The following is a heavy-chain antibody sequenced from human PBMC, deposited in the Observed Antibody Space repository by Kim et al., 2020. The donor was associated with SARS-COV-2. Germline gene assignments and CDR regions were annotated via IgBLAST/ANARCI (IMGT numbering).Heavy chain of an antibody. V-gene: IGHV3-15*01. CDR3: TTNRGRITIFGVVISPDYYYGMDV. Sequence: GGSLRLSCAASGFTFSNAWMSWVRQAPGKGLEWVGRIKSKTDGGTTDYAAPVKGRFTISRDDSKNTLYLQMNSLKTEDTAVCYCTTNRGRITIFGVVISPDYYYGMDVWGQGTTVTVSS. CDR1: GFTFSNAW. D-gene: IGHD3-3*01. CDR2: IKSKTDGGTT. J-gene: IGHJ6*02.